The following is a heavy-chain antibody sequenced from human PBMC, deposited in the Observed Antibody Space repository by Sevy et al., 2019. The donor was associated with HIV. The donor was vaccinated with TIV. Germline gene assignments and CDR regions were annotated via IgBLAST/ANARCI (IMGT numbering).Heavy chain of an antibody. Sequence: GGSLRLSCAASGFTFSSYAMSWVRQAPGKGLEWVSAISGSGGSTYYADSVKGRFTISRDNSKNTLYLQMNSLRAEDTAVYYCARNTASSAQTGYFQHWGQGTLVTVSS. CDR3: ARNTASSAQTGYFQH. CDR1: GFTFSSYA. J-gene: IGHJ1*01. V-gene: IGHV3-23*01. CDR2: ISGSGGST. D-gene: IGHD5-18*01.